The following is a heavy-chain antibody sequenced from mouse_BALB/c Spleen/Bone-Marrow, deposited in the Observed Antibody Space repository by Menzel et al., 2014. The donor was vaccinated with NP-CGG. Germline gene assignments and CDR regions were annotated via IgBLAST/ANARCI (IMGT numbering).Heavy chain of an antibody. J-gene: IGHJ4*01. CDR2: IRSKSNNYAT. CDR1: GFTFNTYA. CDR3: VRYYGSSYYYAMDY. V-gene: IGHV10-1*02. D-gene: IGHD1-1*01. Sequence: EVQVVESGGGLVQPKGSLKLSCAASGFTFNTYAMNWVRQAPGKGLEWVARIRSKSNNYATYYADSVKDRFTISRDDSQSMLYLQMNNLKTEDTAMYYCVRYYGSSYYYAMDYWGQGTSATVSS.